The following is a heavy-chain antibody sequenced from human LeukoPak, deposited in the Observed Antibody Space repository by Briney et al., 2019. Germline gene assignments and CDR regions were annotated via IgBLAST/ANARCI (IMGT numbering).Heavy chain of an antibody. V-gene: IGHV1-69*13. CDR1: GGTFSSYA. J-gene: IGHJ3*02. Sequence: SVKVSCKASGGTFSSYAISWVRQAPGQGLEWMGGIIPIFGTANYAQKFQGRVTITADESTSTAYMELSSLRSEDTAVYYCATRSYCGGDCYFGYAFDIWGQGTMVTVSS. CDR2: IIPIFGTA. D-gene: IGHD2-21*01. CDR3: ATRSYCGGDCYFGYAFDI.